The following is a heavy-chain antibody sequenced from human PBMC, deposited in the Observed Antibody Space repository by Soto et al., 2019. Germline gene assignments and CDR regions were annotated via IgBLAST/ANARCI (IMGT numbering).Heavy chain of an antibody. J-gene: IGHJ3*02. Sequence: PSETLSLTCTVSSGSISSTIYSWDWIRQPPGKGLEWIGYIYYSGSTYYNPSLKSRVTISLDTSKNQFSLKLSSVTAADTAVYYCATSDKLYYDSSSPLAGAFDIWGQGTMVTVSS. CDR2: IYYSGST. CDR3: ATSDKLYYDSSSPLAGAFDI. V-gene: IGHV4-31*03. CDR1: SGSISSTIYS. D-gene: IGHD3-22*01.